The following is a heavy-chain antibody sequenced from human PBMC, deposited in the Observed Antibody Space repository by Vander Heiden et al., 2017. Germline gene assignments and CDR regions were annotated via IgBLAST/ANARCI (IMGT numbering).Heavy chain of an antibody. CDR2: IKSKTDGGTT. Sequence: EVQLVESGGGLVKPGRSLRLSCAASGFTFSNAWMYWVRQAPGRGLEWVGRIKSKTDGGTTDDAAPVKGRFTISRDDSKNTLYMKMSRLKTEDTAVYDGTTESGDWFDPWGQGTMVTVSS. V-gene: IGHV3-15*07. CDR1: GFTFSNAW. CDR3: TTESGDWFDP. J-gene: IGHJ5*02.